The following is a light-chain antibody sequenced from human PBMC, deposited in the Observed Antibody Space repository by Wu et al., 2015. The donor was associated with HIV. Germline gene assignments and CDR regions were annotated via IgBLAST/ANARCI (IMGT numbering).Light chain of an antibody. V-gene: IGKV3-15*01. CDR3: QQYNNGLT. CDR1: QSISSN. J-gene: IGKJ1*01. Sequence: EIVMTQSPVTLSVSPGERATLSCRASQSISSNLAWYQQKPGQAPRLLMSGSSTRATGVPARFSGSGSGTEFTLTISSMQSEDFAVYYCQQYNNGLTF. CDR2: GSS.